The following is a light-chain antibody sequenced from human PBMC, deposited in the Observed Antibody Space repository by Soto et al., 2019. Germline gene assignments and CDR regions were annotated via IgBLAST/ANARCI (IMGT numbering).Light chain of an antibody. CDR1: TGAVTSGHY. CDR2: VTS. V-gene: IGLV7-46*01. CDR3: LLSYSGAHVV. J-gene: IGLJ2*01. Sequence: QAVVTQEPSLTVPPGGTVTLTCGSSTGAVTSGHYPYWFQQKPGQAPRTLIYVTSNKHSWTPARFSGSLLGGKAALTLSGAQPEDEAEYYCLLSYSGAHVVFGGGTKLTVL.